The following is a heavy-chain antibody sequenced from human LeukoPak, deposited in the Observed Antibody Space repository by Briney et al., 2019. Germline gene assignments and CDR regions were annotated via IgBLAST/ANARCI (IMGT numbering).Heavy chain of an antibody. CDR3: AREMLVAGTAPYF. V-gene: IGHV4-39*07. CDR1: GVSISSSNSY. CDR2: IYYTGTT. Sequence: SETLSLTCTVSGVSISSSNSYWGWIRQPPGKGLEWIGSIYYTGTTYYNPSLKSRVTISVDTSKNQYSLKLTSVTAADTAVYYCAREMLVAGTAPYFWGQGTLVTVSS. J-gene: IGHJ4*02. D-gene: IGHD6-19*01.